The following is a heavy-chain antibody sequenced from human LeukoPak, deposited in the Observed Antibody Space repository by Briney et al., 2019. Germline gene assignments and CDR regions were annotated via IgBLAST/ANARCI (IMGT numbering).Heavy chain of an antibody. J-gene: IGHJ3*01. CDR1: GFTFSSYA. Sequence: GGSLRLSCAASGFTFSSYAMSWVRQAPGKGLEWVSAISGSGGSTYYADSVKGRFTISRDNSKNTLYLQMNSLRAEDTAVYYCARTIYYYESTSYFSDAFDVWGQGTMVTVSS. D-gene: IGHD3-22*01. V-gene: IGHV3-23*01. CDR3: ARTIYYYESTSYFSDAFDV. CDR2: ISGSGGST.